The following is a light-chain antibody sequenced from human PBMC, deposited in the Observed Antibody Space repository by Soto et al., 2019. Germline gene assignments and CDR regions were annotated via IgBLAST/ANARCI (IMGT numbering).Light chain of an antibody. CDR3: QSYDNILSGPL. CDR2: KNN. CDR1: GSNVGASYD. V-gene: IGLV1-40*01. Sequence: QAVVTQPPSVSGAPVQTITMSCTGSGSNVGASYDVHWYQVLPGAGPRLLIYKNNNRPSGVPDRFSGSKSGTSASLAITGLRAEDEADYYCQSYDNILSGPLFGGGTKLTVL. J-gene: IGLJ3*02.